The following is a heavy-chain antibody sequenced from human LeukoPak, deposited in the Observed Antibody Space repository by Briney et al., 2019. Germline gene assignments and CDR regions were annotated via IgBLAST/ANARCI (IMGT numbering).Heavy chain of an antibody. D-gene: IGHD3-22*01. V-gene: IGHV3-7*01. CDR1: GFTFSSYS. J-gene: IGHJ4*02. CDR3: ARDLYRIVVVPHYFDY. CDR2: IKQDGSEK. Sequence: GGSLRLSCAASGFTFSSYSMSWVRQAPGKGLEWVANIKQDGSEKYYVDSVKGRFTISRDNAKNSLYLQMNSLRAEDTAVYYCARDLYRIVVVPHYFDYWGQGTLVTVSS.